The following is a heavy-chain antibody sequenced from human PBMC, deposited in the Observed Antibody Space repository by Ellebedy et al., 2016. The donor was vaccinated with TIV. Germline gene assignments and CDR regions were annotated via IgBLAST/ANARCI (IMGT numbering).Heavy chain of an antibody. D-gene: IGHD2-21*02. V-gene: IGHV3-74*01. J-gene: IGHJ4*01. Sequence: PGGFLRLSCAASGFTFSRHWMHWIRQAPGKGLVWLSRINGDGGFTSHADFVKGRFTISRDNAKNTLYLQMNSLKAEDTAMYYCSTLSDTGYWGHGTLVTVSS. CDR2: INGDGGFT. CDR1: GFTFSRHW. CDR3: STLSDTGY.